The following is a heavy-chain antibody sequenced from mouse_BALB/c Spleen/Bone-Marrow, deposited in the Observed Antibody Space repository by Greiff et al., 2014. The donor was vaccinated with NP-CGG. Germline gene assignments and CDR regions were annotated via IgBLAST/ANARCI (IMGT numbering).Heavy chain of an antibody. V-gene: IGHV1-54*01. D-gene: IGHD1-1*01. CDR1: GYAFTNYL. Sequence: VQRVESGAELVRPGTSAKVSCKASGYAFTNYLIEWVKQRPGQGLEWIGVINPGSGCTNYNEKFKGKATLTADKSSSTAYMQLSSLTSDDSAVYFCARGITTGYFDYWGQGTTLTVSS. CDR3: ARGITTGYFDY. CDR2: INPGSGCT. J-gene: IGHJ2*01.